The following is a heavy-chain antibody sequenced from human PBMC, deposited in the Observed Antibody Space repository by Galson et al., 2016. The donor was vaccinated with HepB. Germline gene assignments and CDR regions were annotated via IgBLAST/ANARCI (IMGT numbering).Heavy chain of an antibody. J-gene: IGHJ4*02. CDR3: ARGGTSRMILAVITPFDY. Sequence: SLRLSCAASGFTFSTYSMNWVRQAPGKGLEWVSAISGCGESTYNADSVRGRLTISRDNSKNTLYLQMNSLRPEDTAVYDCARGGTSRMILAVITPFDYWGQGTLLTVSS. V-gene: IGHV3-23*01. D-gene: IGHD3-22*01. CDR2: ISGCGEST. CDR1: GFTFSTYS.